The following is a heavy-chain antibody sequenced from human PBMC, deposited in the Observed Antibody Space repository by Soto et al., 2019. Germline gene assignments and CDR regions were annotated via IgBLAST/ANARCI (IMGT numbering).Heavy chain of an antibody. CDR2: IYWDADK. D-gene: IGHD6-6*01. Sequence: QITLKESGPTLVKPPQTLTLTCTFSGFSLSTSGVGVGWIRQPPGKALEWLALIYWDADKRYSPSLKSRLTITKDTSHNRVVLTLTNMDPVDTATYYCARRKGVAARPVAFDIWGQGTMVTVSS. V-gene: IGHV2-5*02. CDR3: ARRKGVAARPVAFDI. J-gene: IGHJ3*02. CDR1: GFSLSTSGVG.